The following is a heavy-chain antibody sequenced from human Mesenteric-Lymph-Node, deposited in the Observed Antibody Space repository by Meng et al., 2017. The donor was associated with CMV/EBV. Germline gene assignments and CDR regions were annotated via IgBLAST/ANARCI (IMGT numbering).Heavy chain of an antibody. CDR2: IWYDGSNK. CDR1: GFTFSTYA. D-gene: IGHD2-15*01. J-gene: IGHJ3*02. Sequence: GESLKISCAASGFTFSTYAMHWVRQAPGKGLEWVAVIWYDGSNKYYADSVKGRFTISRDNSKNSLYLQMNSLRAEDTAVYYCATDSSGSQPWAFDIWGQGTMVTVSS. V-gene: IGHV3-33*08. CDR3: ATDSSGSQPWAFDI.